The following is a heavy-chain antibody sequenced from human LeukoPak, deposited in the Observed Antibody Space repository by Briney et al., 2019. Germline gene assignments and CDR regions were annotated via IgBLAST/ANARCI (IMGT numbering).Heavy chain of an antibody. D-gene: IGHD3-10*01. CDR3: ARDYRDVLLWFGELSK. CDR2: ISGYNGKT. CDR1: GYTFTSYG. J-gene: IGHJ4*02. Sequence: ASVKVSRKASGYTFTSYGISWVRQAPGQGLEWMGWISGYNGKTNYAQKLQGRVTMTTDTSTSTAYMELRSLRSDDTAVYYCARDYRDVLLWFGELSKWGQGTLVTVSS. V-gene: IGHV1-18*01.